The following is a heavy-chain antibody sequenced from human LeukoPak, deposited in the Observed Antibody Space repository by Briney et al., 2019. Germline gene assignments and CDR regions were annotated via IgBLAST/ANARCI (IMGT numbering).Heavy chain of an antibody. D-gene: IGHD5-18*01. J-gene: IGHJ4*02. CDR1: GFTFIDFW. CDR2: IRQDGSEK. V-gene: IGHV3-7*01. Sequence: GGSLSLSCAASGFTFIDFWMSWVRQAPGKGLEWVANIRQDGSEKYYVDSVKGRFTISRDNAQKSLYLEIDSLRAEDTAVYYCAREGIQLYFPLTHCGQGTLVTVSS. CDR3: AREGIQLYFPLTH.